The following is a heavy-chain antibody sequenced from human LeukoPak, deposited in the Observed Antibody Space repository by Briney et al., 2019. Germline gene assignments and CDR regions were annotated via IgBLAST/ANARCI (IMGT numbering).Heavy chain of an antibody. D-gene: IGHD3-10*01. V-gene: IGHV3-11*01. Sequence: PGGSLRLSCAASGFTFSDNYMSWIRQAPGKGLEWVSYISSSGSTIYYADSVKGRFTISRDNAKNSLYLQMNSLRAEDTAVYYCAREGWFGELSLDYWGQGTLVTVSS. CDR2: ISSSGSTI. CDR3: AREGWFGELSLDY. J-gene: IGHJ4*02. CDR1: GFTFSDNY.